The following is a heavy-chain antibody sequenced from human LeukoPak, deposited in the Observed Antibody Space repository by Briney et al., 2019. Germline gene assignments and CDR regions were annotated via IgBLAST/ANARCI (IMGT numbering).Heavy chain of an antibody. V-gene: IGHV3-74*01. CDR2: ISTDGKST. D-gene: IGHD2/OR15-2a*01. CDR3: VSFYETY. CDR1: GFTFSNYW. Sequence: GGSLRLSCVASGFTFSNYWMLWVRQAPGKGLMWVSLISTDGKSTRYAEFVKGRFTISRDNAKNALYLQMDILRVEDTAVYYCVSFYETYWGRGTLVTVSS. J-gene: IGHJ4*02.